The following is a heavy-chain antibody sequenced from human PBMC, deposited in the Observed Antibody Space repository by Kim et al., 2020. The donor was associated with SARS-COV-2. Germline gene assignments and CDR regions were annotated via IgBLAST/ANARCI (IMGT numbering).Heavy chain of an antibody. CDR2: IKQDGSEK. CDR3: AGTYSSGWYAGY. V-gene: IGHV3-7*01. J-gene: IGHJ4*02. CDR1: GFTFSSYW. D-gene: IGHD6-19*01. Sequence: GGSLRLSCAASGFTFSSYWMSWVRQAPGKGLEWVANIKQDGSEKYYVDSVKGRFTISRDNAKNSLYLQMNSLRAEDTDVYYCAGTYSSGWYAGYWGQGTLVTVSS.